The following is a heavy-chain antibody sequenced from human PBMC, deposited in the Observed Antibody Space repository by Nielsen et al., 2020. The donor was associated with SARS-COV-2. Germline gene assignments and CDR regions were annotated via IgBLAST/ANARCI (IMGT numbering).Heavy chain of an antibody. J-gene: IGHJ4*02. D-gene: IGHD4-23*01. CDR1: GFTVKSDY. Sequence: GGSLRLSCVASGFTVKSDYMSWVRQAPGKGLEWVSVIYGGGSTYYADSVKGRFTISRDNSKNTLYLQMNSLRAEDTAVYYCAKGSYGGNTYFDYWGQGTLVTVSS. CDR3: AKGSYGGNTYFDY. CDR2: IYGGGST. V-gene: IGHV3-53*01.